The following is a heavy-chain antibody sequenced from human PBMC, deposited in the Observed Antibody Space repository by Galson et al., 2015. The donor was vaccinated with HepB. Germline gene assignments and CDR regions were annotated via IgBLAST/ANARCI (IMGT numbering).Heavy chain of an antibody. V-gene: IGHV1-3*01. Sequence: SVKVSCKASGDTFINSAIYWVRQAPGQRPEWMGRINGGNGYTEYSQKFQGRVTITRDTSANTVYMKLSSLRSEDTAVYYCARWSPSGASDDALDVWGQGTTVTVSS. CDR1: GDTFINSA. J-gene: IGHJ3*01. CDR2: INGGNGYT. CDR3: ARWSPSGASDDALDV. D-gene: IGHD1-26*01.